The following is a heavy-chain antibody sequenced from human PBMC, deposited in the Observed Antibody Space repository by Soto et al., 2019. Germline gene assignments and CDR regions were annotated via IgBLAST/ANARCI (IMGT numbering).Heavy chain of an antibody. Sequence: SETLSLTCAVYGGSFSGYYWSWIRQPPGKGLEWIGEINHSGSTNYNPSLKSRVTISVDTSKNQFSLKLSSVTAADTAVYYCARGVGYYDSSGYYPPLDYWGQGTLVTVSS. D-gene: IGHD3-22*01. J-gene: IGHJ4*02. V-gene: IGHV4-34*01. CDR3: ARGVGYYDSSGYYPPLDY. CDR2: INHSGST. CDR1: GGSFSGYY.